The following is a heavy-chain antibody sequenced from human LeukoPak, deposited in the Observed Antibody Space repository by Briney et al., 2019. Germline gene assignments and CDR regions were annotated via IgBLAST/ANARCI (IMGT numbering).Heavy chain of an antibody. J-gene: IGHJ3*02. V-gene: IGHV3-21*01. CDR3: VREIYSNSDHDDAFDI. CDR2: ISRSSDYI. Sequence: PGGSLRLPCAASGFTFSSFAMHWVRQAPGKGLEWLSSISRSSDYIYYADSLKGRFTISRDNARNSLYLQMSSLRAEDTALYYCVREIYSNSDHDDAFDIWGQGTMVTVSS. CDR1: GFTFSSFA. D-gene: IGHD5-12*01.